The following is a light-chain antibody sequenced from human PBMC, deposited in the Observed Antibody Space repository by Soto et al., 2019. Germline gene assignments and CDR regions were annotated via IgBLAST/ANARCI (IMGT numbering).Light chain of an antibody. V-gene: IGLV1-40*01. CDR2: DNT. Sequence: QAVVTQPPSVSGAPGQRVTISCAGSSSNIGAPYDVHWYQQLPGTAPKLLIYDNTNRPSGVPDRFSGSRSGTSASLAITGLQAEDEADYYCQSYDSTLSGSVFGGGTKVTVL. J-gene: IGLJ3*02. CDR3: QSYDSTLSGSV. CDR1: SSNIGAPYD.